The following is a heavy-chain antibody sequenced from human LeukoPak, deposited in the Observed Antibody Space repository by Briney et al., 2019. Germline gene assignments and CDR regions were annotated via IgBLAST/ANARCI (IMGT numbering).Heavy chain of an antibody. Sequence: GGSLRLSCAASGFTFSSYAMSWLGQPPGKGLAWVSPIIGSGGSTYYGDSVKGRFTISRDNSKNTLYLQMNSLRAEDTAVYYCAKRRRNWNYVGTLDYWGQGTLVTVSS. CDR1: GFTFSSYA. V-gene: IGHV3-23*01. CDR3: AKRRRNWNYVGTLDY. J-gene: IGHJ4*02. D-gene: IGHD1-7*01. CDR2: IIGSGGST.